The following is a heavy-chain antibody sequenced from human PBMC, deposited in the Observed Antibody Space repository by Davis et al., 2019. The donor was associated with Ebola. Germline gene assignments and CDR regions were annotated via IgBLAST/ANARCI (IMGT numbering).Heavy chain of an antibody. CDR1: GFTFSSYS. V-gene: IGHV3-48*04. CDR2: ISSSSSTI. CDR3: ASGATPSYYYGMDV. D-gene: IGHD5-12*01. Sequence: GGSLRLSCAASGFTFSSYSMNWVRQAPGKGLEWVSYISSSSSTIYYADSVKGRFTISRDNAKNSLYLQMNSLRAEDTAVYYCASGATPSYYYGMDVWGQGTTVTVSS. J-gene: IGHJ6*02.